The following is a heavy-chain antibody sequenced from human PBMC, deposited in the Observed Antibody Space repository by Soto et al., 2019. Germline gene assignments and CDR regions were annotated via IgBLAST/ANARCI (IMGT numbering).Heavy chain of an antibody. D-gene: IGHD7-27*01. Sequence: PSETLSLTCTVSGGSISSGGYYWSWIRQHPGKGLEWIGYIYYSGSTYYNPSLKSRVTISVDTSKNQFSLKLSSVTAADTAVYYCARDTNWGFDYWGQGTLVTVSS. J-gene: IGHJ4*02. CDR3: ARDTNWGFDY. CDR2: IYYSGST. V-gene: IGHV4-31*03. CDR1: GGSISSGGYY.